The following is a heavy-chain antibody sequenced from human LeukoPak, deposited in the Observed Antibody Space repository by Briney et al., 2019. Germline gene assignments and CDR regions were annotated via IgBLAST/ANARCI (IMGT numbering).Heavy chain of an antibody. J-gene: IGHJ4*02. CDR2: IYAGDSDT. D-gene: IGHD3-22*01. V-gene: IGHV5-51*01. Sequence: GESLKISCKGSGYTFTNYWIAWVRQMPGKGLEWMGIIYAGDSDTRYSPSFQGQVTISADRSISTAYLQWSSLKASDTAMYYCARRVDSGFSFDFWGQGTLVTVSS. CDR3: ARRVDSGFSFDF. CDR1: GYTFTNYW.